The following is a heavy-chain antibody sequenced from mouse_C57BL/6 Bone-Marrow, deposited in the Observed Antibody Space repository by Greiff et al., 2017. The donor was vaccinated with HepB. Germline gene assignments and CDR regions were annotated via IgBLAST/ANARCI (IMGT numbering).Heavy chain of an antibody. CDR2: IDPSDSYT. J-gene: IGHJ3*01. CDR1: GYTFTSYW. Sequence: VQLQQPGAELVMPGASVKLSCKASGYTFTSYWMHWVKQRPGQGLEWIGEIDPSDSYTNYNQKFKGKSTLTVDKSSSTAYMQLSSLTSEDSAVYYCARYGSGPFAYWGQGTLVTVSA. V-gene: IGHV1-69*01. D-gene: IGHD1-1*01. CDR3: ARYGSGPFAY.